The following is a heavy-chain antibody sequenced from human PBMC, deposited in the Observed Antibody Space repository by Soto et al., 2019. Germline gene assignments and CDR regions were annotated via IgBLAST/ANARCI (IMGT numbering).Heavy chain of an antibody. V-gene: IGHV3-21*02. CDR3: VKGGEDITSPYGMDV. CDR2: ISTGGTYL. CDR1: GFTFRTHT. J-gene: IGHJ6*02. Sequence: EVQLVESGGGLVKAGGSLRISCAASGFTFRTHTLLWVRQAPGKGLEWVSSISTGGTYLEYAHSVKGRFTISRDDAKDSVFLQMNSLKTEDTAVYYCVKGGEDITSPYGMDVWGQGTTVTVSS. D-gene: IGHD3-16*01.